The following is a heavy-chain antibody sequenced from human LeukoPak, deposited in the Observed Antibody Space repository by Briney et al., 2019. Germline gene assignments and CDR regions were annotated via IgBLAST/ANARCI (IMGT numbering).Heavy chain of an antibody. Sequence: ASVKVSCKASGYTFTSYGISWVRQAPGQGLEWMGWINTNTGNPTYAQGFTGRFVFSLDTSVSTAYLQISSLKAEDTAVYYCARDHSSGWYMGAEYFQHWGQGTLVTVSS. CDR3: ARDHSSGWYMGAEYFQH. D-gene: IGHD6-19*01. CDR1: GYTFTSYG. J-gene: IGHJ1*01. CDR2: INTNTGNP. V-gene: IGHV7-4-1*02.